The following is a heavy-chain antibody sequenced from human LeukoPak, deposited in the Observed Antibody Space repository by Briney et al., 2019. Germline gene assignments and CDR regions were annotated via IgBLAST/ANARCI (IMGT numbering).Heavy chain of an antibody. J-gene: IGHJ4*02. CDR1: GGSISTYY. V-gene: IGHV4-59*01. CDR3: ARGGFYCGGDCYVDY. CDR2: ISYGNT. D-gene: IGHD2-21*02. Sequence: KSSETLSLTCSVSGGSISTYYWNWIRQTPGKGLEWIGHISYGNTDYNPSLKSRVTISVDTSKNQFSLKLTSVTAADTAVYYCARGGFYCGGDCYVDYWGQGTLVTVSS.